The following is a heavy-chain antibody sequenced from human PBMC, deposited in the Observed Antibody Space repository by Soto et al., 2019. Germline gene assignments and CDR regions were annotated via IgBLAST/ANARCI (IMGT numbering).Heavy chain of an antibody. CDR2: IIPIFGTA. D-gene: IGHD2-15*01. CDR3: ARGGEDCSGGSCYLG. J-gene: IGHJ4*02. CDR1: GGTFSSYT. V-gene: IGHV1-69*01. Sequence: QVQLVQSGAEVKKPGSSVKVSCTASGGTFSSYTISRVRQAPGQGLEWMGGIIPIFGTANYAQKFQGRVTITADESTSTAYMELSSLRSEHTAVYYCARGGEDCSGGSCYLGWGQGTLVTVSS.